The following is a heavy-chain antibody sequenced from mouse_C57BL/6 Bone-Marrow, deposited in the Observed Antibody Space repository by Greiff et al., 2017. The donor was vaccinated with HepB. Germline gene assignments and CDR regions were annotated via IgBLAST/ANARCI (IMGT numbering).Heavy chain of an antibody. D-gene: IGHD2-3*01. CDR2: IYPGDGDT. CDR3: GYDGYHSWFAY. Sequence: QVQLKESGPELVKPGASVKISCKASGYAFSSSWMNWVKQRPGKGLEWIGRIYPGDGDTNYNGKFKGEATLTADKSSSAAYMQLSSLTSEDSAVYCCGYDGYHSWFAYWGQGTLVTVSA. J-gene: IGHJ3*01. CDR1: GYAFSSSW. V-gene: IGHV1-82*01.